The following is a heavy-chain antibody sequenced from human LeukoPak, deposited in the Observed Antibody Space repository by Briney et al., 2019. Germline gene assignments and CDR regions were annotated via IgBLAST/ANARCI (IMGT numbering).Heavy chain of an antibody. D-gene: IGHD3-22*01. Sequence: ASVKASCKASGGTFSSYAISWVRQAPGQGLEWMGRISAYNGNTNYAQKLQGRVTMTTDTSTSTAYMELRSLRSDDTAVYYCARWTIISLSYYYDSSGLDYWGQGTLVTVSS. CDR3: ARWTIISLSYYYDSSGLDY. J-gene: IGHJ4*02. CDR2: ISAYNGNT. V-gene: IGHV1-18*01. CDR1: GGTFSSYA.